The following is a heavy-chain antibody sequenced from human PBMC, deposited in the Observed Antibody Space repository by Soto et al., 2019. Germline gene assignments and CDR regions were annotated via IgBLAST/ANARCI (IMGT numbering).Heavy chain of an antibody. D-gene: IGHD3-22*01. V-gene: IGHV4-34*01. CDR3: ARGESSDTGDDV. J-gene: IGHJ4*02. Sequence: QVQLQQWGAGLLKPSETLSLTCAVSGGSLSDYYWPWIRQSPGKGLEWIGEIHPSGSTNYNPSLRSRVTISLDTSKNQLSLKLTSLTAADTAVYYCARGESSDTGDDVWGQGTLVTVSS. CDR2: IHPSGST. CDR1: GGSLSDYY.